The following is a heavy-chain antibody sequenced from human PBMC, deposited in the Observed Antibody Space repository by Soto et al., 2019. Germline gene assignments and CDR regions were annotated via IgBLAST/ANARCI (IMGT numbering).Heavy chain of an antibody. CDR2: VVPLFGAA. D-gene: IGHD3-22*01. V-gene: IGHV1-69*01. CDR3: AREQHDPYDASGYYFNWFDP. J-gene: IGHJ5*02. Sequence: QVQLVQSGAEVKKPGSSVRVSCKASGGTFNNYGVNWVRQAPGQGLEWMEGVVPLFGAANYAQKFQGRVTITADASTSVVYMQLSSLRSEDTAVYYCAREQHDPYDASGYYFNWFDPWGQGTLVTVSS. CDR1: GGTFNNYG.